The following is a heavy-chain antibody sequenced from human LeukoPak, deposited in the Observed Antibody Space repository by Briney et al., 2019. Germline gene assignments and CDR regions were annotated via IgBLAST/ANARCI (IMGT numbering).Heavy chain of an antibody. V-gene: IGHV4-39*01. CDR3: ARGPYYDSSGYYSYYYYMDV. CDR2: IYYSGST. CDR1: GGSISSSSYY. Sequence: PSETLSLTCTVSGGSISSSSYYWGWIRQPPGKGLEWIGSIYYSGSTYYNPSLKSRVTIYVDTSKNQFSLKLSSVTAADTAVYYCARGPYYDSSGYYSYYYYMDVWGKGTTVTVSS. D-gene: IGHD3-22*01. J-gene: IGHJ6*03.